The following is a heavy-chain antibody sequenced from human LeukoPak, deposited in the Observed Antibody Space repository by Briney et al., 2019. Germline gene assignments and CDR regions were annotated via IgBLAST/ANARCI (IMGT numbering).Heavy chain of an antibody. D-gene: IGHD1-26*01. CDR2: VSSSGTT. Sequence: SETLSLTCTVSGASISSYFWHWIRHPAGKGLEWIGRVSSSGTTNYNPSLRSRVTMSVDTSRSQLSLKLSSVTAADTAVYYCARASGYSGSYCDYWGQGTLVTVSS. J-gene: IGHJ4*02. V-gene: IGHV4-4*07. CDR1: GASISSYF. CDR3: ARASGYSGSYCDY.